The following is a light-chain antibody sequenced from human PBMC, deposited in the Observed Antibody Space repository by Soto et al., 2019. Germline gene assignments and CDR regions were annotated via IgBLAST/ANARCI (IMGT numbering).Light chain of an antibody. CDR3: QQYGSSRWT. V-gene: IGKV3-20*01. Sequence: PGERATLSCRASQSVSSNYLAWYQQKPGQAPRLLIYGASSRATGIPDRFSGSGFGTDFTLTISRLEPEDFAVYYCQQYGSSRWTFGQGTKVEI. CDR1: QSVSSNY. J-gene: IGKJ1*01. CDR2: GAS.